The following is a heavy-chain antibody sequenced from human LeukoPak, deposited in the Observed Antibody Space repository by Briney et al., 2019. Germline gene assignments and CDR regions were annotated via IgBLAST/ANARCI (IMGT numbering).Heavy chain of an antibody. CDR2: ISAYNGNT. CDR3: ARDVKTVMATINDAFDI. V-gene: IGHV1-18*01. J-gene: IGHJ3*02. D-gene: IGHD5-24*01. CDR1: GYTFTSYG. Sequence: GASVKVSCKASGYTFTSYGISWVRQAPGQGLEWMGWISAYNGNTNYAQKLQGRVTMTTDTSTSTAYKELRSLRSDDTAVYYCARDVKTVMATINDAFDIWGQGTMVTVSS.